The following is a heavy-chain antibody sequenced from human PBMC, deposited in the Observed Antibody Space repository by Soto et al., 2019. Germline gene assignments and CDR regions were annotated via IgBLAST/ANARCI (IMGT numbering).Heavy chain of an antibody. J-gene: IGHJ4*02. CDR3: AVSHRKYSNYINY. CDR2: ISANNGNT. CDR1: GYTFTSYR. D-gene: IGHD4-4*01. V-gene: IGHV1-18*01. Sequence: ASVKVSCKASGYTFTSYRISWVRQAPRQGLEWMGWISANNGNTNYAQNLQVIVTMTTDTSTSTPYTDLRSPRSDDTAVYYCAVSHRKYSNYINYWGQGTLVTVSS.